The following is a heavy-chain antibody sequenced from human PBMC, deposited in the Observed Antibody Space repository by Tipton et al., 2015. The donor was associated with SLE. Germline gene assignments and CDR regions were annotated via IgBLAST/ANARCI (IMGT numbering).Heavy chain of an antibody. CDR3: ARGWDYLDQAGIDY. D-gene: IGHD1-7*01. V-gene: IGHV4-39*07. J-gene: IGHJ4*02. CDR1: GGSISSGSYY. CDR2: INHSGST. Sequence: LRLSCTVSGGSISSGSYYWSWIRQPPGKGLEWIGEINHSGSTNYNPSLKSRVTISVDTSKNQFSLKLSSVTAADTAVYYCARGWDYLDQAGIDYWGQGTLVTVSS.